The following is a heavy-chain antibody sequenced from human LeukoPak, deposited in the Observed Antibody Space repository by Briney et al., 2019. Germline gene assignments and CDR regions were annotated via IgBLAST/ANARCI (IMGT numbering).Heavy chain of an antibody. CDR3: ARRGETNYYDSSGYYSR. D-gene: IGHD3-22*01. CDR2: IIPIFGTA. CDR1: GGTFSSYA. J-gene: IGHJ4*02. V-gene: IGHV1-69*01. Sequence: SVKVSCKASGGTFSSYAISWVRQAPGQGLEWMGGIIPIFGTANYAQKFQGRVTITADESTSTAYMELSGLRSEDTAVYYCARRGETNYYDSSGYYSRWGQGTLVTVSS.